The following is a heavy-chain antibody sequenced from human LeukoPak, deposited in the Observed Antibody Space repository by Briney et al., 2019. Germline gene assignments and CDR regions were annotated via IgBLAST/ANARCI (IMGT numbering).Heavy chain of an antibody. CDR2: INPNSGGT. CDR1: GGTFSSYA. CDR3: ARDHVLLWFGELLAFDI. D-gene: IGHD3-10*01. J-gene: IGHJ3*02. Sequence: ASVKVSCKASGGTFSSYAISWVRQAPGQGLEWMGWINPNSGGTNYAQKFQGRVTMTRDTSISTAYMELSRLRSDDTAVYYCARDHVLLWFGELLAFDIWGQGTMVTVSS. V-gene: IGHV1-2*02.